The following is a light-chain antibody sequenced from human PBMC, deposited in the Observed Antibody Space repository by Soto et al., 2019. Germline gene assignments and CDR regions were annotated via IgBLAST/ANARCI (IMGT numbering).Light chain of an antibody. J-gene: IGKJ2*01. CDR1: QSILYSSNNKNQ. V-gene: IGKV4-1*01. CDR2: WAS. Sequence: DIVLTQSPDSLAVSLGERATINWKSSQSILYSSNNKNQLAWYQQKPGQPPKLLFYWASTRESGVPDRFSGSESWTDFTLTISSLQAEDGAVYYCQQYYSPPYTFGQGTKLEI. CDR3: QQYYSPPYT.